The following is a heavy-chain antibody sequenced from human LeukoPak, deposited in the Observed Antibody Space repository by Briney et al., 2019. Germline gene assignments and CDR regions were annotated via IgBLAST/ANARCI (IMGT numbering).Heavy chain of an antibody. D-gene: IGHD1/OR15-1a*01. V-gene: IGHV3-74*01. CDR1: GFTFSSHA. Sequence: GGSLRLSCAASGFTFSSHAMHWVRQAPGKGLVWVSNINNDGSITTYADSVKGRFTISRDNVKNTLFLQMNSLGAEDTALYYCARGWNTTPRSGFDIWGLGTMVTVSS. CDR3: ARGWNTTPRSGFDI. J-gene: IGHJ3*02. CDR2: INNDGSIT.